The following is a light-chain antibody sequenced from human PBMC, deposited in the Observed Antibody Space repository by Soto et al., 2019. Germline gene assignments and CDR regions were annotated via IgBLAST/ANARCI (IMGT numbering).Light chain of an antibody. CDR3: HSYDSSLSGSV. J-gene: IGLJ2*01. V-gene: IGLV1-40*01. CDR1: SSNIGAGYD. CDR2: GNS. Sequence: QSVLTQPPSVSGAPGQRVTISCTGSSSNIGAGYDVHWYQHLPGTAPKLLIYGNSNRPSGVPDRFSCSKSGTSASLAITGLQGEDEADYYCHSYDSSLSGSVFGGGTKLTVL.